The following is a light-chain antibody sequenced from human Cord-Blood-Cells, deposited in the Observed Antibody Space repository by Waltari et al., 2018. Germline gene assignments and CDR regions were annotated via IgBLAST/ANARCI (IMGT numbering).Light chain of an antibody. CDR2: YDS. J-gene: IGLJ2*01. V-gene: IGLV3-21*04. CDR3: QVWDSSSDVV. CDR1: NIGSKS. Sequence: SYVLTQPPSVSVAPGKTARITCGGNNIGSKSVHWYQQKPGQASVLVIYYDSDRPSGIPERFSGSNSGNTATLTISRVEAGDEADYYCQVWDSSSDVVFGGGTKLTVL.